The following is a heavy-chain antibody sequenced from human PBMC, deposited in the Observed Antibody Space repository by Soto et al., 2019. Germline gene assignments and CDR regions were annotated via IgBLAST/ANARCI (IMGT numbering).Heavy chain of an antibody. J-gene: IGHJ6*02. CDR2: VHDSWGS. CDR1: GGSISNYY. V-gene: IGHV4-59*08. CDR3: ARQGFGALHGLVDV. Sequence: QVPLQESGPGLVKPSETLSLSCTVSGGSISNYYWSWFRQTPGKGLEWIGYVHDSWGSNYNPSLKGXVXXSLVTSKRQFSRKLTSVTATSAAVYYCARQGFGALHGLVDVCGQGTTVTVSS. D-gene: IGHD3-10*01.